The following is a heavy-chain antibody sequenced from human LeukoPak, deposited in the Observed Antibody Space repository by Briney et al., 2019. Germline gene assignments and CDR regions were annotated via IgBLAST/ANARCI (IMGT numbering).Heavy chain of an antibody. CDR3: ARVPYGSGSYHYFDY. J-gene: IGHJ4*02. CDR1: GGSISSSNW. D-gene: IGHD3-10*01. Sequence: SETLSLPCGGSGGSISSSNWWSWVRQPPGKGLEWIGEIYHSGSTNYSPSLKSRVTILIDKSKNQFSLKLSSVTAADTAMYYCARVPYGSGSYHYFDYWGQGTLVTVSS. V-gene: IGHV4-4*02. CDR2: IYHSGST.